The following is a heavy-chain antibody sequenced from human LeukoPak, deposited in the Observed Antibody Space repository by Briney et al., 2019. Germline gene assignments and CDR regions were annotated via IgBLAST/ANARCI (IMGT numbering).Heavy chain of an antibody. CDR2: MNPNSGNT. CDR1: GYTFTSYD. Sequence: ASVKVSCKTSGYTFTSYDINWVRQTTGQGLEWMGWMNPNSGNTGYAQKFQGRVTMTRNPSISIAYMELSSLNSADTAVYYCARESGFYGSGSRYWGQGTLVTVSS. D-gene: IGHD3-10*01. J-gene: IGHJ4*02. V-gene: IGHV1-8*01. CDR3: ARESGFYGSGSRY.